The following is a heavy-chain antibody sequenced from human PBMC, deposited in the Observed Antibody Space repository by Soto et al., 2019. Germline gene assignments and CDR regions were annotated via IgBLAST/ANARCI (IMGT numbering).Heavy chain of an antibody. V-gene: IGHV4-59*01. Sequence: LSLTCTVSGGSISSYYWSWIRQPPGKGLEWIGYIYYSGSTNYNPSLKSRVTISVDTSKNQFSLKLSSVTAADTAVYYCARAETTIFGVYYFDYWGQGTLVTVSS. CDR1: GGSISSYY. J-gene: IGHJ4*02. CDR2: IYYSGST. D-gene: IGHD3-3*01. CDR3: ARAETTIFGVYYFDY.